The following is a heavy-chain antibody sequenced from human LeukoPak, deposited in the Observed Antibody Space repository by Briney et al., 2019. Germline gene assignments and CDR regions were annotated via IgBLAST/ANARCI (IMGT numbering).Heavy chain of an antibody. D-gene: IGHD4-23*01. CDR2: IASDGSST. Sequence: PGGSLRLSCAASGFTFSSYWMNWVRQAPGKGLVWVSRIASDGSSTTYADSAKGRFSISRDNAKNTLYPQMNSLRVEDTAVYYCARGRPHGNDYWGQGTLVTVSS. CDR1: GFTFSSYW. J-gene: IGHJ4*02. V-gene: IGHV3-74*01. CDR3: ARGRPHGNDY.